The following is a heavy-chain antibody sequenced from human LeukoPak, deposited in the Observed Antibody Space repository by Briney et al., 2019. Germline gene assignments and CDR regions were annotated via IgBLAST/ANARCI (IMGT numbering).Heavy chain of an antibody. CDR2: IYTSGSI. V-gene: IGHV4-4*07. Sequence: SETLSLTCTVSGGSISSYYWSWVRQTAGKGLEWIGRIYTSGSITYNPSLKSRVSMSVDTSKNQFSLKLSSVTAADTAVYYCAKSNGYGLVDIWGQGTMVTVSS. CDR3: AKSNGYGLVDI. D-gene: IGHD3-10*01. J-gene: IGHJ3*02. CDR1: GGSISSYY.